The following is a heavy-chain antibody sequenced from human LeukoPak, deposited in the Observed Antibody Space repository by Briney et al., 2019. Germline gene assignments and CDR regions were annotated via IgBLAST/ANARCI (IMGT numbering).Heavy chain of an antibody. V-gene: IGHV3-23*01. D-gene: IGHD2-21*01. Sequence: GGSLRLSCGASGFTFSSYAMSWVRQAPGKGLEWVSAISGSGGSTYYADSVKGRFTISRDNSKDTLYLQMNSLRAEDTAIFYCAKIVDNNYPRSVDSWGQGTLVTVSS. CDR3: AKIVDNNYPRSVDS. J-gene: IGHJ4*02. CDR2: ISGSGGST. CDR1: GFTFSSYA.